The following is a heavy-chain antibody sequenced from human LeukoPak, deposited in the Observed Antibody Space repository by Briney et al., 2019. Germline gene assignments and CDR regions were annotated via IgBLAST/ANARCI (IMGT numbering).Heavy chain of an antibody. V-gene: IGHV3-9*01. J-gene: IGHJ3*02. CDR3: AKDIMRSGPNSYAPVRAFDI. D-gene: IGHD5-18*01. CDR1: GFTFDDYA. CDR2: ISWNSGSI. Sequence: GGSLRLSCAASGFTFDDYAMHWVRQAPGKGLEWVSGISWNSGSIGYADSVKGRFTISRDNAKNSLYLQMNSLRAEDTALYYCAKDIMRSGPNSYAPVRAFDIWGQGTMVTVSS.